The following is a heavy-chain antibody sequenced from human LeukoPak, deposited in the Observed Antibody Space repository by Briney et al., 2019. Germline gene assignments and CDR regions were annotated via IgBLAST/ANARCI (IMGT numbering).Heavy chain of an antibody. CDR1: GYTFTSYG. V-gene: IGHV1-18*01. CDR3: ARGGRRDGCNSEYYFDY. Sequence: ASVNVSCKASGYTFTSYGISWVRQAPGQGLEWMGWINAYNGNTNYAQKLQGRVIMSTDKSTSADYMELSSLRSEGTAVYYCARGGRRDGCNSEYYFDYWGQGTLVTVSS. D-gene: IGHD5-24*01. CDR2: INAYNGNT. J-gene: IGHJ4*02.